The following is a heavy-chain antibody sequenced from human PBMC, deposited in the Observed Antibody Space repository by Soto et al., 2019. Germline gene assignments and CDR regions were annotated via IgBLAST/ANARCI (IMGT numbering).Heavy chain of an antibody. J-gene: IGHJ5*02. V-gene: IGHV1-69*13. CDR1: GGTFSRYA. D-gene: IGHD1-26*01. Sequence: GASVKVSCKASGGTFSRYAISWVRQAPGQGLEWMGGIIPIFGTANYAQKFQGRATITADESTSTAYMELSSLRFEDTAVYYCARAIVGPTTTGWLDPWGQGTLVTVSS. CDR2: IIPIFGTA. CDR3: ARAIVGPTTTGWLDP.